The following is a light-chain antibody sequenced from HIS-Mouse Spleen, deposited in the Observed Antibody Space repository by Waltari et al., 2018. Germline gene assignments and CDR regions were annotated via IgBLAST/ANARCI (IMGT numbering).Light chain of an antibody. CDR2: GAS. V-gene: IGKV3-15*01. J-gene: IGKJ1*01. Sequence: EIVMTQSPATLSVSPGESATISCRASQIFSLNLAWYQQKPGQAPRLLIYGASTRATGIPARFSGSGSGTEFTLTISSMQSEDFAVYYCQQYNNWPPWTFGQGTKVEIK. CDR1: QIFSLN. CDR3: QQYNNWPPWT.